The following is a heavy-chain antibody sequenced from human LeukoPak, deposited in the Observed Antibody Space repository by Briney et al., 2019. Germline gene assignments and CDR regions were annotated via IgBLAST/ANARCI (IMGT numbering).Heavy chain of an antibody. D-gene: IGHD6-13*01. CDR3: AREEGAAAGTPFDP. J-gene: IGHJ5*02. V-gene: IGHV3-74*01. CDR1: GFIFSSYW. CDR2: INSDGISM. Sequence: GGSLRLSCAASGFIFSSYWMHWVRQAPGKGLVWVSRINSDGISMAYADSVRGRFTISRDNAKNTLYLQMNSLRAEDTAVYYCAREEGAAAGTPFDPWGQGTLVTVSS.